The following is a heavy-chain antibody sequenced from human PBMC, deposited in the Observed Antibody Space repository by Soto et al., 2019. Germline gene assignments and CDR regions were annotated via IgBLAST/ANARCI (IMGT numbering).Heavy chain of an antibody. J-gene: IGHJ4*02. CDR1: GFTFSSYG. D-gene: IGHD4-17*01. V-gene: IGHV3-33*01. CDR2: IWYDGSNK. CDR3: VRERRLPRIIASYADSFDY. Sequence: GGSLRLSCAASGFTFSSYGMHWVRQAPGKGLEWVAVIWYDGSNKYYADSVKGRFTISRDNSKDTLYLQMNSLRAEDTAVYYCVRERRLPRIIASYADSFDYWGQGTLVTVSS.